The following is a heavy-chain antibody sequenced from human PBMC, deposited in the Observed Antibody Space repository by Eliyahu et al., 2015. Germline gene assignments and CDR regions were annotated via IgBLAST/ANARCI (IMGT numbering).Heavy chain of an antibody. D-gene: IGHD5-24*01. Sequence: QVQLVESGGGVVQPGTSLRLSCAASGFXFSSFAIHWVRQSPGKGLGSVAVISGDGESKYYAASVEGRFTISRDNSKNTLYLQMNRLRAEDTALYYCVRDEPDGYNLLDYWGQGTLVTVSS. CDR3: VRDEPDGYNLLDY. CDR1: GFXFSSFA. CDR2: ISGDGESK. J-gene: IGHJ4*02. V-gene: IGHV3-30*04.